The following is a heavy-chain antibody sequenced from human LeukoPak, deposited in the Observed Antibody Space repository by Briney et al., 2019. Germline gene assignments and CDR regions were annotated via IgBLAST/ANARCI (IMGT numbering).Heavy chain of an antibody. CDR2: IIPLLDTI. J-gene: IGHJ4*02. D-gene: IGHD6-19*01. CDR1: GGTFNKDA. CDR3: ARGKWLVPFDY. V-gene: IGHV1-69*01. Sequence: SVKVSCKASGGTFNKDAIGWLRQAPGQGYEWMGEIIPLLDTINYAQRFQGRVTITADEPTSTVYMELSNLRSEDTAVYFCARGKWLVPFDYWGQGTLVTVSS.